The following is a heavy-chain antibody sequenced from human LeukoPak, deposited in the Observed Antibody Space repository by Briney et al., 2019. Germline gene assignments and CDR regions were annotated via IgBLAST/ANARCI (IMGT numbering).Heavy chain of an antibody. D-gene: IGHD3-16*01. CDR1: GYSFISYW. V-gene: IGHV3-74*01. CDR3: ARDGGLGNNWFDP. Sequence: SGESLKISCKGSGYSFISYWMHWVRQAPGKGLVWVSRVNSDESRTSYVDSVKGRFTISRDNAKNTLYLQMNSLRVEDTAVYYCARDGGLGNNWFDPWGQGALVTVSS. CDR2: VNSDESRT. J-gene: IGHJ5*01.